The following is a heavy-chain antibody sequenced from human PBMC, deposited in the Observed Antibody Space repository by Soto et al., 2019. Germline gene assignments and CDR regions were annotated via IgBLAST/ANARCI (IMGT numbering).Heavy chain of an antibody. Sequence: GESLKISCKGSGFSFTSYWIGWVRQMPGKGLEWMGIIYPGDSDTRYSPSFQGQVTISADKSISTAYLQWSSLKASDTAMYYCARHNIGSGWYGGASTGPLKVYYYGMDVWGQGTTVTVSS. CDR3: ARHNIGSGWYGGASTGPLKVYYYGMDV. CDR2: IYPGDSDT. D-gene: IGHD6-19*01. J-gene: IGHJ6*02. CDR1: GFSFTSYW. V-gene: IGHV5-51*01.